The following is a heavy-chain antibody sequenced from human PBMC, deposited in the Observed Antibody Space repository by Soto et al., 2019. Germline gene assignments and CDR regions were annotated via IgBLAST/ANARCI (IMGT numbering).Heavy chain of an antibody. CDR2: ISGGGSIT. CDR3: AKRGSYNAFDI. V-gene: IGHV3-23*01. Sequence: GGSLRLSCAASGFTFTNYAMTWVRQAPGKGLEWVSTISGGGSITYYADSLKGRFTISRDNSKNTLYLQINSLRAEDTAVYYCAKRGSYNAFDIWGQGTMVTVSS. J-gene: IGHJ3*02. CDR1: GFTFTNYA. D-gene: IGHD1-26*01.